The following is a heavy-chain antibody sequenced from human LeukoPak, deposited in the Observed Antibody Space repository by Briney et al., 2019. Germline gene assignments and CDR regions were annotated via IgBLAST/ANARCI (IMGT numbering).Heavy chain of an antibody. CDR1: GFTFSSYG. Sequence: GGSLRLSCAASGFTFSSYGMHWVRQAPGKGLEWVAFIRYDGSNKYYADSVKGRFTISRDNSKNTLYLQMNSLRAEDTVVYYCAKEVVTAPYYYYYMDVWGKGTTVTVSS. J-gene: IGHJ6*03. D-gene: IGHD4-23*01. CDR3: AKEVVTAPYYYYYMDV. V-gene: IGHV3-30*02. CDR2: IRYDGSNK.